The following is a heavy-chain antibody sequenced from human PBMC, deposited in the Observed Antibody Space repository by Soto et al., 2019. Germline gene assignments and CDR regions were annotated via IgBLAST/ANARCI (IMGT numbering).Heavy chain of an antibody. CDR1: GYTFSNFG. CDR3: TRDAKYYDILTGYFVNDY. J-gene: IGHJ4*02. V-gene: IGHV1-18*01. CDR2: ISTDNGNT. D-gene: IGHD3-9*01. Sequence: QVQLVQSGAEVKKPGASVKVSCKASGYTFSNFGISWVRQAPGQGLEWLGWISTDNGNTKFAQKFPRRVTMTADTSATAAYMELRSLRSDDTAVYFCTRDAKYYDILTGYFVNDYWGQGTLVTVSS.